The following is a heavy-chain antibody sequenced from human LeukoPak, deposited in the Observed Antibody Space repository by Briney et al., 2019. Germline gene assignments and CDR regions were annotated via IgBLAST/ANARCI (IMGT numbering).Heavy chain of an antibody. V-gene: IGHV1-2*02. CDR2: INPNSGGT. CDR3: AGLPIRGVLGFDP. Sequence: ASVKVSCKASGYTFTGYYMHWVRQAPGQGLEWMGWINPNSGGTNYAQKFQGRGTMTRDTSIGTAYMELSRLRSDDTAVYYCAGLPIRGVLGFDPWGQGTLVTVSS. CDR1: GYTFTGYY. D-gene: IGHD3-10*01. J-gene: IGHJ5*02.